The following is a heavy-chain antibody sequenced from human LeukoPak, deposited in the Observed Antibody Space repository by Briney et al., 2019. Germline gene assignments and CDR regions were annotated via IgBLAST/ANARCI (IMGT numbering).Heavy chain of an antibody. CDR1: GGSISTYY. Sequence: SETLSLTCTVSGGSISTYYWNWIRQPAGKGLEWIGRMYMSGSTNYNPSPKSRVTMSLETSKNQFSLKLSSVTAADTAVYYCARAWDLAAPFEHWGQRALVTVSS. V-gene: IGHV4-4*07. J-gene: IGHJ4*02. CDR3: ARAWDLAAPFEH. CDR2: MYMSGST. D-gene: IGHD1-26*01.